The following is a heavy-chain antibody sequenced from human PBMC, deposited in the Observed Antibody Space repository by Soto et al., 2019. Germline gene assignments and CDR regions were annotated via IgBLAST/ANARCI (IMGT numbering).Heavy chain of an antibody. CDR3: ARERWDSSGRYGMDV. D-gene: IGHD6-19*01. V-gene: IGHV4-61*01. CDR2: IYYSEST. Sequence: QLQLQESGPGLVKPSDTLSLTCTVSGDSVNSGTYYWRWIRQPLGKGLEWIGNIYYSESTNYNPSLRSRITISVDSSKNQFSLKLSSVTAADTAVYYCARERWDSSGRYGMDVWGQGTTVTVSS. CDR1: GDSVNSGTYY. J-gene: IGHJ6*02.